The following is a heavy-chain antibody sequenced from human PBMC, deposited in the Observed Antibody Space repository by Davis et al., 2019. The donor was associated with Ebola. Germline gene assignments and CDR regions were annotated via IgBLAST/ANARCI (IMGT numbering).Heavy chain of an antibody. D-gene: IGHD2-2*01. CDR3: ASLGALEVVPAATQFDY. Sequence: ASVKVSCKASGYTFTSYDINWVRQATGQGLEWMGWMNPNSGNTGYAQKFQGRVTMTRNTSISTAYMELSSLRSEDTAVYYCASLGALEVVPAATQFDYWGQGTLVTVSS. CDR2: MNPNSGNT. CDR1: GYTFTSYD. V-gene: IGHV1-8*01. J-gene: IGHJ4*02.